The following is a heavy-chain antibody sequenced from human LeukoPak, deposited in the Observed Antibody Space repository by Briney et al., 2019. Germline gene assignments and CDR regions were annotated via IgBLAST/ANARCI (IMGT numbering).Heavy chain of an antibody. CDR3: GMGYYGMDV. J-gene: IGHJ6*02. V-gene: IGHV4-39*01. CDR1: GGSISSSSYY. CDR2: IYYSGST. Sequence: SETLSLTCTVSGGSISSSSYYWGWIRQPPGKGLECLGSIYYSGSTYYNPSLKSRVTISIDTSQNQFSLKLSSVTAADTAVYYWGMGYYGMDVWGQGTTVIVSS.